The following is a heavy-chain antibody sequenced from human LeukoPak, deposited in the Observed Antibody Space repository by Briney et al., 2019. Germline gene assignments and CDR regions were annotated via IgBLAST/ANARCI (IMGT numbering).Heavy chain of an antibody. Sequence: ASVKVSCKASGGTFSSYAIRWVRQAPGQGLEWMGRIIPILGIANYAQKFQGRVTITADKSTSTAYMELSSLRSEDTAVYYCARCEDCSGGSCYWCAFDIWGQGTMVTVSS. CDR2: IIPILGIA. J-gene: IGHJ3*02. D-gene: IGHD2-15*01. CDR1: GGTFSSYA. CDR3: ARCEDCSGGSCYWCAFDI. V-gene: IGHV1-69*04.